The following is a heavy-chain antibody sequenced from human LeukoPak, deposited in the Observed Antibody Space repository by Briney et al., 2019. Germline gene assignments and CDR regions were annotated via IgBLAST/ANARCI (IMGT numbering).Heavy chain of an antibody. V-gene: IGHV3-48*01. D-gene: IGHD1-7*01. J-gene: IGHJ4*02. Sequence: GGSLRLSSAASGFTSSSYSMNWVRQPPGKGLEWVSYMSSSSSTIYYADSVKGRFTISRDNAKNSLYLQMNSLRAEDTAVYYCARDRWNYEFDYWGQGTLVTVSS. CDR2: MSSSSSTI. CDR1: GFTSSSYS. CDR3: ARDRWNYEFDY.